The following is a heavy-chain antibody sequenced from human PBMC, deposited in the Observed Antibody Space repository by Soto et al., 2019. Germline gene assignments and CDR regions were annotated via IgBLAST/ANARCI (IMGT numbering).Heavy chain of an antibody. V-gene: IGHV4-34*01. Sequence: QVQLQQWGAGLLKPSETLSLTCAVYGGSFSGYYWSWIRQPPGKGLEWIGEINHSGSTNYNPSLKSSVPMSVGTSKSQFYLTLSYRTAADTAVYYCARGGGSPHPWGQGTLVTVSS. D-gene: IGHD1-26*01. J-gene: IGHJ5*02. CDR3: ARGGGSPHP. CDR1: GGSFSGYY. CDR2: INHSGST.